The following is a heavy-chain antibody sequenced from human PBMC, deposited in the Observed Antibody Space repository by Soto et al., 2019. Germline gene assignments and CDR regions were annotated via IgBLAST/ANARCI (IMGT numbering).Heavy chain of an antibody. D-gene: IGHD3-22*01. J-gene: IGHJ4*02. CDR1: GYLISSGYY. V-gene: IGHV4-38-2*02. Sequence: SETLSLTCSVSGYLISSGYYWGWVRQTPGKGLEWLGSIDYSGRTYKNPSLKSRVSASVDLSKNQFSLNLRSVTAADTAVYFCARDLSSGYASYYLDYRGQGTLVTLST. CDR2: IDYSGRT. CDR3: ARDLSSGYASYYLDY.